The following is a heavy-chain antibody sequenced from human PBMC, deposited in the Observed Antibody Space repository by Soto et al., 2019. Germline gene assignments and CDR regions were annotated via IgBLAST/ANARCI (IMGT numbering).Heavy chain of an antibody. J-gene: IGHJ6*03. Sequence: PGGSLRLSCAASGFTFSDYYMSWIRQAPGKGLEWVSYISSSGSTIYYADSVKGRFTISRDNAKNSLYLQMNSLRAEDTAVYYCARRFRYCSSTSCYYMDVWGKGTTVTVSS. CDR1: GFTFSDYY. CDR3: ARRFRYCSSTSCYYMDV. D-gene: IGHD2-2*01. CDR2: ISSSGSTI. V-gene: IGHV3-11*01.